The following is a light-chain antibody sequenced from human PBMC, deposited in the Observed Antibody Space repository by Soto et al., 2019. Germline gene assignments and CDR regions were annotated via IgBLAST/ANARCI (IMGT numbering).Light chain of an antibody. V-gene: IGLV2-8*01. Sequence: QSALTQPPSASGSPGQSVTISCTGTSSDVGGYKYVSWYQQHPGKAPKLMIYEVSKRPSGVPDRFSGSKSGNTASLTVSGIQAEEEADYYCSSDAGSIKVVFGGGTKLTAL. CDR3: SSDAGSIKVV. CDR1: SSDVGGYKY. J-gene: IGLJ2*01. CDR2: EVS.